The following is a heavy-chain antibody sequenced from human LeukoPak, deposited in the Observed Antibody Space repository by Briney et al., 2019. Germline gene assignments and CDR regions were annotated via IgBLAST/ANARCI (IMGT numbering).Heavy chain of an antibody. CDR1: GFTFRSYD. D-gene: IGHD6-13*01. CDR3: ARAAYSSTWYSRYFDL. CDR2: IGTAGEI. Sequence: GGSLRLSCAASGFTFRSYDMHWVRQATGKGLEWVSGIGTAGEIYYPGSVKGRFTISRENAKNSLYLQMNSLRAGDTAVYYCARAAYSSTWYSRYFDLWGRGTLVTVSS. V-gene: IGHV3-13*01. J-gene: IGHJ2*01.